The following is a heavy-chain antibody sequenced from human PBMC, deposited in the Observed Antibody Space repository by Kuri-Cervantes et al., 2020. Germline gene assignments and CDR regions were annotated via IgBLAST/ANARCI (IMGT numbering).Heavy chain of an antibody. Sequence: GESLKISCAASGFTFSSYWMSWVRQAPGKGLEWVGRIKSKTDGGTTDYAAPVKGRFTISRDDSKNTLYLQMNRLKTEDTAMYYCTKVTTSSAFDPWGQGTPVTVSS. V-gene: IGHV3-15*01. J-gene: IGHJ5*02. CDR1: GFTFSSYW. CDR3: TKVTTSSAFDP. D-gene: IGHD4-17*01. CDR2: IKSKTDGGTT.